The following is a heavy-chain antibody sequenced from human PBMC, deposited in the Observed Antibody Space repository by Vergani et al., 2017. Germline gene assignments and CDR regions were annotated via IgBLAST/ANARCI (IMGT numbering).Heavy chain of an antibody. V-gene: IGHV3-23*01. J-gene: IGHJ4*02. CDR1: GFTFSACP. CDR3: ASASVVTPG. CDR2: ISARYPST. D-gene: IGHD4-23*01. Sequence: EVQLLQSGGGVIQPGGSVRLSCAASGFTFSACPMTWVRQAPGKGLEWVSAISARYPSTYYADSVKGRFTISRDNSKNMLYLQMNSLRAEDTAVYYCASASVVTPGWGQGTLVTVSS.